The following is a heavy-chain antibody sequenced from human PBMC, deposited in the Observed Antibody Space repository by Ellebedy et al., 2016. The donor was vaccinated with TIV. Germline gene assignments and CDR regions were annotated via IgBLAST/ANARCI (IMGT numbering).Heavy chain of an antibody. V-gene: IGHV3-11*01. J-gene: IGHJ5*02. CDR3: ARDARFIDQQHNWFDP. CDR2: ISNSGSTI. CDR1: GFTFRDYY. D-gene: IGHD2-2*01. Sequence: GGSLRLSCAASGFTFRDYYMIWIRQAPGKGLEWVSYISNSGSTIYYADSVKGRFTISRDNAKNSLSLLMNSLGAEDTAVYYCARDARFIDQQHNWFDPWGQGTLVTVSS.